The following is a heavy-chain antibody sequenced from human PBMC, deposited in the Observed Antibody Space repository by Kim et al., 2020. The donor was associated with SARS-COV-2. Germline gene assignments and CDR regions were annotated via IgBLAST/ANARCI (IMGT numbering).Heavy chain of an antibody. V-gene: IGHV4-34*01. CDR2: IDHRGST. D-gene: IGHD3-22*01. CDR3: ARGRGGISMVVVVITAAEYYFDY. CDR1: GGSFSDYS. Sequence: SETLSLTCAVYGGSFSDYSWSWILQPPGKGLEWIGDIDHRGSTNYNPSLKSRLTISVDTSKNQFSLKLTSVTAADTAVYYCARGRGGISMVVVVITAAEYYFDYWGRGSRVTVSS. J-gene: IGHJ4*02.